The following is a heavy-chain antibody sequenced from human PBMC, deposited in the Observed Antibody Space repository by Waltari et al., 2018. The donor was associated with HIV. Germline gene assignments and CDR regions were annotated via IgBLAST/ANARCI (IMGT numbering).Heavy chain of an antibody. CDR2: ISANGYKT. V-gene: IGHV3-23*01. D-gene: IGHD1-26*01. J-gene: IGHJ4*02. CDR3: VKEGGVGSIKEDY. Sequence: DVQLLESGGGFVQPGGSLRLSCAVSGFPFSIYHMYWVRQAPGKGPEWVSAISANGYKTFYTDSVRGRFNVSRDNPKSTLYLQMNNLRSEDTAAYFCVKEGGVGSIKEDYWGQGTLVTVSS. CDR1: GFPFSIYH.